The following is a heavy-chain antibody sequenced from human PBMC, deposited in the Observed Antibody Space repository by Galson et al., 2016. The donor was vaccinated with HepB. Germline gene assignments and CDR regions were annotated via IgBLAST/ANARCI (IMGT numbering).Heavy chain of an antibody. Sequence: SLRLSCAASGFTSRNHWMSWVRQAPGKGLEWVAGISEDGRKKDYLGSVKGRFTISRDDAKNSLYLQMDNLRAKDTAVDYCARIIRPFCEFDSWGQGTLVTVAS. J-gene: IGHJ4*02. V-gene: IGHV3-7*01. CDR2: ISEDGRKK. CDR1: GFTSRNHW. D-gene: IGHD6-6*01. CDR3: ARIIRPFCEFDS.